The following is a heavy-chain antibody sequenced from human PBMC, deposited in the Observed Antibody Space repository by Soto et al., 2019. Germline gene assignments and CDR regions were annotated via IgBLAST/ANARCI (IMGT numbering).Heavy chain of an antibody. CDR2: ISAYNGNT. Sequence: QVQLVQSGAEVKKPGASVKVSCKASGYTFTSYGISWVRQAPGQGLEWMGWISAYNGNTNYAQKLQGRVTMTTDTSTSTAYMELRSLRSDDTAVYYCARIYYYDSSGCYHDAFDIWGQGTMVTVSS. J-gene: IGHJ3*02. D-gene: IGHD3-22*01. CDR1: GYTFTSYG. CDR3: ARIYYYDSSGCYHDAFDI. V-gene: IGHV1-18*01.